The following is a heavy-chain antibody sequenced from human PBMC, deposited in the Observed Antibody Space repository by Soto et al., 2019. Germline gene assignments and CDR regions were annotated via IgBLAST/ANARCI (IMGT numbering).Heavy chain of an antibody. Sequence: QVELQESGPGLVKPSETLSLTCSVSGASITSHYWNWIRQSAGEGLQWIGRVYARGATNYNPSLKSRVTISGDTSKNQFSLKLTSVTAADTAVYYCARSSGDDFCYYGMDFWGHGTTVTVSS. V-gene: IGHV4-4*07. CDR1: GASITSHY. CDR3: ARSSGDDFCYYGMDF. J-gene: IGHJ6*02. CDR2: VYARGAT. D-gene: IGHD4-17*01.